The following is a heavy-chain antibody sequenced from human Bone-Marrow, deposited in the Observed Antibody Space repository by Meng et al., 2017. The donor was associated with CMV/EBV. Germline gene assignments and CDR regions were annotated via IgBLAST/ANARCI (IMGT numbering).Heavy chain of an antibody. V-gene: IGHV4-34*01. Sequence: SETLSLTCAVYGGSFSGYYWSWIRQPPGKGLEWIGEINHSGSTNYNPSLKSRVTISVDTSKNQFSLKLSSVTAADTAVYYCARRTATYFDYWGQGTLVTVSS. CDR2: INHSGST. J-gene: IGHJ4*02. D-gene: IGHD1-26*01. CDR3: ARRTATYFDY. CDR1: GGSFSGYY.